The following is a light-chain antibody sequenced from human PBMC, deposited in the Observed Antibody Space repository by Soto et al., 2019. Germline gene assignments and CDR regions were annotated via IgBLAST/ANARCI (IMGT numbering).Light chain of an antibody. J-gene: IGKJ5*01. CDR3: MQALQSLT. Sequence: EIVMTQSPLTLPVTPGEPASISCRSSQSLLYNNTYNYLDWYVQKPGQSPQLLIYFGSNRAPGVPERYSGSGSGTDFTLKLNRVEAEDVGTYYCMQALQSLTFGQGTRREIK. CDR2: FGS. V-gene: IGKV2-28*01. CDR1: QSLLYNNTYNY.